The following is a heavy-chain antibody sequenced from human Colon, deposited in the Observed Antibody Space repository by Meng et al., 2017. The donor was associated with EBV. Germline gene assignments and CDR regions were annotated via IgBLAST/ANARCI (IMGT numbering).Heavy chain of an antibody. CDR2: IFHSGST. D-gene: IGHD6-13*01. Sequence: LRWQESGSGLAEPSQTLSLTCVVSGGSISSGVYSWTWIRQPPGKGLEWIGHIFHSGSTYSNPSLKSRVTISVDRSKNQFSLRLSSVTAADTAVYYCAREAQQSGYFDPWGPGTLVTVSS. CDR3: AREAQQSGYFDP. V-gene: IGHV4-30-2*01. CDR1: GGSISSGVYS. J-gene: IGHJ4*02.